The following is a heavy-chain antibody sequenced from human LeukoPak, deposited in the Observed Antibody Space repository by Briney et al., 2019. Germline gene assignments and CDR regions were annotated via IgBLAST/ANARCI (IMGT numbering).Heavy chain of an antibody. D-gene: IGHD3-10*01. CDR3: ARDVRNYYGSGSYYSYYYYYGMDV. J-gene: IGHJ6*02. CDR2: IIPIFGTA. V-gene: IGHV1-69*13. CDR1: GYTFTSYD. Sequence: ASVKVSCKASGYTFTSYDISWVRQAPGQGLEWMGGIIPIFGTANYAQKFQGRVTITADESTSTAYMELSSLRSEDTAVYYCARDVRNYYGSGSYYSYYYYYGMDVWGQGTTVTVSS.